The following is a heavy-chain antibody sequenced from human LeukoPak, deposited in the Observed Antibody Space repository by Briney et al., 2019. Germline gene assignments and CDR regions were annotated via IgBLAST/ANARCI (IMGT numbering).Heavy chain of an antibody. J-gene: IGHJ3*02. D-gene: IGHD6-19*01. CDR3: ARGLDHHDTFDI. Sequence: ASVKVSCKASGYTFTGYCMHWVRQAPGQGLEWMGWINPNSGGTNYAQNFQGRVTMTRDTSISTAYMGLSRLRSDDTAMYYCARGLDHHDTFDIWGQGTMVTVSS. V-gene: IGHV1-2*02. CDR2: INPNSGGT. CDR1: GYTFTGYC.